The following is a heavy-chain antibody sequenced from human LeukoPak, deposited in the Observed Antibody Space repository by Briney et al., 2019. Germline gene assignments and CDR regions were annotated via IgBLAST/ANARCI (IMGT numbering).Heavy chain of an antibody. V-gene: IGHV3-30*18. CDR2: ISYDGSNK. Sequence: GGSLRLSCAAAGFTFSSYGMHWVRQAPGKGLEWVAVISYDGSNKYYADSVKGRFTISRDNSKNTLYLQMNSLRAEDTAVYYCAKDPAEQQLAYYFDYWGQGTLVTVSS. D-gene: IGHD6-13*01. CDR1: GFTFSSYG. J-gene: IGHJ4*02. CDR3: AKDPAEQQLAYYFDY.